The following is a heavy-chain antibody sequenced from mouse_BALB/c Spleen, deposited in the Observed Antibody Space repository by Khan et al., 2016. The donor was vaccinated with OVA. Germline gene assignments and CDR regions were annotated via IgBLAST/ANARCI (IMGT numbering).Heavy chain of an antibody. CDR2: INTETGEP. D-gene: IGHD2-10*02. J-gene: IGHJ3*01. V-gene: IGHV9-2-1*01. CDR3: SSRLKYGNFAY. CDR1: GYTFTDYS. Sequence: QIQLEQSGPELKKPGETVKISCKASGYTFTDYSMHWVKQAPGKGLKWMGWINTETGEPTYADDFKGRFACPLDNSSSTAYWQISSLKNEDTAAYFCSSRLKYGNFAYWGQGTTVTVSA.